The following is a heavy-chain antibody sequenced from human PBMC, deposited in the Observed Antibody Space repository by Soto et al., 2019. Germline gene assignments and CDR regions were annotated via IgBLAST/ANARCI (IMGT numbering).Heavy chain of an antibody. V-gene: IGHV3-30-3*01. Sequence: PGGSLRLSCAASGFTFSSYAMHWVRQAPGKGLEWVAVISYDGSNKYYADSVKGRFTISRDNSKNTLYLQMNSLRAEDTAVYYCARSPGYGLYYFDYWGQGTLVTVSS. CDR2: ISYDGSNK. CDR1: GFTFSSYA. CDR3: ARSPGYGLYYFDY. D-gene: IGHD2-8*01. J-gene: IGHJ4*02.